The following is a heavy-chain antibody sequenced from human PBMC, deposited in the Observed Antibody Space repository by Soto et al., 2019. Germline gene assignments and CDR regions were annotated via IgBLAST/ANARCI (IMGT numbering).Heavy chain of an antibody. V-gene: IGHV4-31*03. CDR1: GGSISSGGYY. CDR3: AKTGPGSYLSLDY. J-gene: IGHJ4*02. CDR2: IYYSGST. D-gene: IGHD1-26*01. Sequence: QVQLQESGPGLVKPSQTLSLTCTVSGGSISSGGYYWSWIRQHPGKGLEWIGYIYYSGSTYYNPSLQSRVTISVATYKTQFSLKLSSVTAADTAVYYCAKTGPGSYLSLDYWGQGTLVTVSS.